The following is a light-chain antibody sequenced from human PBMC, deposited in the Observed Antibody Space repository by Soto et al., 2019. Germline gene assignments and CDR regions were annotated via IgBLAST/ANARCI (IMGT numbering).Light chain of an antibody. CDR2: EVS. J-gene: IGLJ3*02. CDR1: SSDVGGYNF. V-gene: IGLV2-8*01. Sequence: QSALTQSPSASGSPGQSVTISCTGTSSDVGGYNFVPWYQQHPGKAPKLMIYEVSKRLSGVPDRFSGSKSGNTASLTVSGLQADDEADYYCTSYAGNLLFGGGTKLTVL. CDR3: TSYAGNLL.